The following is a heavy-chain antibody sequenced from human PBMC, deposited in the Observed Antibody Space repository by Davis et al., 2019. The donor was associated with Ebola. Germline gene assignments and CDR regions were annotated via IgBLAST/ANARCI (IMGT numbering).Heavy chain of an antibody. J-gene: IGHJ6*02. CDR1: GFTFSSYS. CDR3: ARDVSYYYGSGSTWYYYYGMDV. V-gene: IGHV3-7*01. CDR2: IKQDGSER. D-gene: IGHD3-10*01. Sequence: GESLKISCAASGFTFSSYSMNWVRQAPGKGLEWVANIKQDGSERYYVDSVKGRFTISRDNAKNSLYLQMNSLRAEDTAVYYCARDVSYYYGSGSTWYYYYGMDVWGQGTTVTVSS.